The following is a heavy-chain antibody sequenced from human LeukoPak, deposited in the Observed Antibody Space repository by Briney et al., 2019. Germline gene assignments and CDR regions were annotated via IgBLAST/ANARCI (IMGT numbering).Heavy chain of an antibody. CDR2: IYPGDSHT. J-gene: IGHJ4*02. CDR1: GYIFVSYW. Sequence: PGESLKISCKGSGYIFVSYWIGWVRQMPGKGLEWMGIIYPGDSHTIYGPSFQGQVTISADKSINTAYLKWNTLKASDSAMYHCVSGQGQQLSGYWGQGTLVTVSS. CDR3: VSGQGQQLSGY. D-gene: IGHD6-13*01. V-gene: IGHV5-51*01.